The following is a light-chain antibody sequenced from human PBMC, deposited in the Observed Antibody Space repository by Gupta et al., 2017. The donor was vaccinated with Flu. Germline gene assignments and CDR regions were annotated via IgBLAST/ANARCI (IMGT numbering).Light chain of an antibody. CDR2: NDN. V-gene: IGLV1-44*01. J-gene: IGLJ3*02. CDR3: ATWDDSLNGPV. Sequence: QSLLTQPPSSSGTPGQRVTISCSGTNSNIGRNTLSWYQQLPGAAPKLIIQNDNQRPSGVPVRFSGSKAGTSASLNISGLQSEDEGDFYCATWDDSLNGPVFGGGTRLTVL. CDR1: NSNIGRNT.